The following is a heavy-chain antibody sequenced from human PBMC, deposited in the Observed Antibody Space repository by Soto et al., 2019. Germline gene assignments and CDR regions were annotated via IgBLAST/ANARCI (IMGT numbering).Heavy chain of an antibody. D-gene: IGHD3-3*01. CDR1: GFTFSSYW. Sequence: PGGSLRLSCAASGFTFSSYWMSWVRQAPGKGLEWVANIKQDGSEKYYVDSVKGRFTISRDNAKNSLYLQMNSLRAEDTAVYYCARVLGVFGVVIDWDYWGQGTLVTVSS. CDR2: IKQDGSEK. J-gene: IGHJ4*02. CDR3: ARVLGVFGVVIDWDY. V-gene: IGHV3-7*03.